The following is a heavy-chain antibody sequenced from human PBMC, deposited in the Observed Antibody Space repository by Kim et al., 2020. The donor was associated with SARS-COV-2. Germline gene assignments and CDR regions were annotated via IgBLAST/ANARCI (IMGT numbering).Heavy chain of an antibody. Sequence: ASVKVSCKASGYTFTSYGLSWVRQAPGQGLEWMGWISVYNGNINYAQKLQGRVTMTGDISASTAYMELMSVRSDDTAVYYCARDGDTTTGGYYYYGMDVWGQGTTVTVSS. CDR2: ISVYNGNI. J-gene: IGHJ6*02. V-gene: IGHV1-18*01. D-gene: IGHD3-16*01. CDR3: ARDGDTTTGGYYYYGMDV. CDR1: GYTFTSYG.